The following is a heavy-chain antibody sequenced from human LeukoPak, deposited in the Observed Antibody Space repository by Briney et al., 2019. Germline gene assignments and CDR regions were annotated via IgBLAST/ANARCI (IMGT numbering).Heavy chain of an antibody. Sequence: SGGSLRLSCAASGFTFSDYYMSWIRQAPGKGLEWVSYISSSSSYTNYADSVKGRFTISRDNAKNSLYLQMNSLRAEDTAVYYCARDFGANNWFDPWGQGTLVTVSS. CDR2: ISSSSSYT. CDR1: GFTFSDYY. J-gene: IGHJ5*02. CDR3: ARDFGANNWFDP. V-gene: IGHV3-11*06. D-gene: IGHD3-10*01.